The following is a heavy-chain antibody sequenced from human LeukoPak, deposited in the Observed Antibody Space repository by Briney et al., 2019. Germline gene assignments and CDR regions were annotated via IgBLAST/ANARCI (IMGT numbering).Heavy chain of an antibody. V-gene: IGHV3-23*01. CDR3: ARILTGYYDY. CDR1: GFTFSSYG. D-gene: IGHD3-9*01. CDR2: ISGSGGST. Sequence: GGTLRLSCAASGFTFSSYGMSWVRQAPGKGLEWVSAISGSGGSTYYADSVKGRFTISRDNSKNTLYLQMNSLRAEDTAVYYCARILTGYYDYWGQGTLVTVSS. J-gene: IGHJ4*02.